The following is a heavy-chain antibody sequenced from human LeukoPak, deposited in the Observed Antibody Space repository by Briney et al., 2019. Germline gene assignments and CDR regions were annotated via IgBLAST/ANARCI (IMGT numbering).Heavy chain of an antibody. CDR2: ISGGATST. D-gene: IGHD4-23*01. Sequence: GGSLRLSCAASGFTVSSNYMSWVRQAPGKGLEWVSAISGGATSTYYADSVKGRFTISRDNSKNTLYLEMNSLRADDTAVYYCAKDSPVATYWGQGTLVTVSS. CDR3: AKDSPVATY. CDR1: GFTVSSNY. J-gene: IGHJ4*02. V-gene: IGHV3-23*01.